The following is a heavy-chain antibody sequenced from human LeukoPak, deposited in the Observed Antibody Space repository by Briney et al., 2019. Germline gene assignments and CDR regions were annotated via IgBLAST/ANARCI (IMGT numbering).Heavy chain of an antibody. CDR2: IYYSGST. CDR1: GGSISSSSYY. V-gene: IGHV4-39*01. Sequence: SETLSLTCTVSGGSISSSSYYWVWLRQPPGTGLEWLGSIYYSGSTYYNPSLKSRVTISVDTSKNQFSLKLSSVTAADTAVYYCARRPKIPYYYYGMDVWGQGTTVTVSS. J-gene: IGHJ6*02. CDR3: ARRPKIPYYYYGMDV.